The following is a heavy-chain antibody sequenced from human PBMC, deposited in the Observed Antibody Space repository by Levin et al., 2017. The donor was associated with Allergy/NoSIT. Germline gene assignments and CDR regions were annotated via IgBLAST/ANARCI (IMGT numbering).Heavy chain of an antibody. Sequence: PQASVKVSCKASGYTFTGYYMHWVRQAPGQGLEWMGWINPNSGGTNYAQKFQGRVTMTRDTSISTAYMELSRLRSDDTAVYYCASLKRGSGWGFDIWGQGTMVTVSS. CDR2: INPNSGGT. CDR1: GYTFTGYY. V-gene: IGHV1-2*02. CDR3: ASLKRGSGWGFDI. D-gene: IGHD6-19*01. J-gene: IGHJ3*02.